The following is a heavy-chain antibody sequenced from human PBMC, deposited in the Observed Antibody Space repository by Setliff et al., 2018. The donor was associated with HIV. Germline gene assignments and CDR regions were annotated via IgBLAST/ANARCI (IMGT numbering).Heavy chain of an antibody. CDR1: GGSISSSSYY. J-gene: IGHJ4*02. Sequence: SETLSLTCTVSGGSISSSSYYWGWIRQPPGKGLEWIGSIYYRGSTYYNPSLKSRVTISVDTSKNQFSLKLNSVTAADTAVYYCARLTRITTAGHWCQGTLVTAPQ. CDR3: ARLTRITTAGH. D-gene: IGHD6-13*01. CDR2: IYYRGST. V-gene: IGHV4-39*01.